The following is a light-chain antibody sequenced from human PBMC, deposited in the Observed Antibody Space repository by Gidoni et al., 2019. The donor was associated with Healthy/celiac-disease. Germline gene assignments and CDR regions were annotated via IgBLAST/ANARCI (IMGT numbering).Light chain of an antibody. Sequence: SALTQPASVSGSPRQSTTISCTGTSSDVGGYHYVSWYQQHPGKAPKLMIYEVSNRPSGVSNRFSGSKSGNTASLTSSGLQAEDEADYYCSSYTSSSTLGVFGGGTKLTVL. V-gene: IGLV2-14*01. CDR1: SSDVGGYHY. J-gene: IGLJ2*01. CDR3: SSYTSSSTLGV. CDR2: EVS.